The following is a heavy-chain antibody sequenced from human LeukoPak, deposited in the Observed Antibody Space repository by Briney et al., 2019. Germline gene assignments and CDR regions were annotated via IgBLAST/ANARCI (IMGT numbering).Heavy chain of an antibody. Sequence: SVKVSCKASGGTFSSYAISWVRQAPGQGLEWMGRIIPILGIANYAQKFQGRVTITADKSTSTAYMELRSLRSDDTAVYYCARGTYYYDSSGYSKVVAFDIWGQGTMVTVSS. V-gene: IGHV1-69*04. D-gene: IGHD3-22*01. CDR2: IIPILGIA. CDR3: ARGTYYYDSSGYSKVVAFDI. J-gene: IGHJ3*02. CDR1: GGTFSSYA.